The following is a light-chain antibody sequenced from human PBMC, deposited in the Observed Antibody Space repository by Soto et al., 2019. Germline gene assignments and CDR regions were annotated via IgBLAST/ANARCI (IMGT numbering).Light chain of an antibody. V-gene: IGKV1-5*03. CDR3: QHYNSYSEA. Sequence: DLQMTQSPSTLSASIGDTVTITCRASQRISTWLAWYQQKPGKAPKLLIYEASTLETGVPSRFSGSGSGTEFTLTISSLQPDDFATYYCQHYNSYSEAFGQGTKVDIK. CDR2: EAS. CDR1: QRISTW. J-gene: IGKJ1*01.